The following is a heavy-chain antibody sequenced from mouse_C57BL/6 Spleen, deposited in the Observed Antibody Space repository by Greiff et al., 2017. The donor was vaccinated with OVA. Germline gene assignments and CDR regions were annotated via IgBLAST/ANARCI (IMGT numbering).Heavy chain of an antibody. CDR3: ARKEGNHWYFDV. CDR1: GFSLTSYG. D-gene: IGHD2-1*01. J-gene: IGHJ1*03. CDR2: IWSGGGT. V-gene: IGHV2-2*01. Sequence: QVQLQQSGPGLVQPSQSLSITCTVSGFSLTSYGVHWVRQSPGKGLEWLGVIWSGGGTDYNAAFISRLSISKDNSKSQVFFKMNSLQSDDTAIYYCARKEGNHWYFDVWGTGTTVTVSS.